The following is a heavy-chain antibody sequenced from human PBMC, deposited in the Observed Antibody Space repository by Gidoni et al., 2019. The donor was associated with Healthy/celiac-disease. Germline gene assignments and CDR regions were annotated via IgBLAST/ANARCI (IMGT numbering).Heavy chain of an antibody. J-gene: IGHJ4*02. CDR3: AKAPGAWVYYFDY. V-gene: IGHV3-23*01. CDR2: SSGSGGST. D-gene: IGHD2-8*01. Sequence: EVPLLASGGGLVQPGGSLRLHCAASGFTFSSYARSWVRQAPGKGLEWVSASSGSGGSTYYADSVKGRFTISRDNSKNTLYLQMNSLRAEDTAVYYCAKAPGAWVYYFDYWGQGTLVTVSS. CDR1: GFTFSSYA.